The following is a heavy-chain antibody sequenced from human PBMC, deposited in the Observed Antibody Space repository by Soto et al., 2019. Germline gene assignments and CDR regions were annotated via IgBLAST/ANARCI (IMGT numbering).Heavy chain of an antibody. CDR3: ATQSSARVDLRFLDKGYYYYYMDV. Sequence: GGSLRLSCAASGFTFSSYAMSWVRQAPGKGLEWVSAISGSGGSTYYADSVKGRFTISRDNSKNTLYLQMNSLRAEDTAVYYCATQSSARVDLRFLDKGYYYYYMDVWGKGTTVTVSS. J-gene: IGHJ6*03. D-gene: IGHD3-3*01. CDR1: GFTFSSYA. V-gene: IGHV3-23*01. CDR2: ISGSGGST.